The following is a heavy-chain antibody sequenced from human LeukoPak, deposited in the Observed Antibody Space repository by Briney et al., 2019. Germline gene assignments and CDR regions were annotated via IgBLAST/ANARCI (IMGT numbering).Heavy chain of an antibody. D-gene: IGHD1-26*01. V-gene: IGHV1-18*01. CDR2: ISAYNGNT. CDR3: ASVGATLDFDY. Sequence: EASVKVSYKASGYTFTSYGISWVRQAPGQGLEWMGWISAYNGNTNYAQKLQGRVTMTTDTSTSTACMELRSLRSDDTAVYYCASVGATLDFDYWGQGTLVTVSS. J-gene: IGHJ4*02. CDR1: GYTFTSYG.